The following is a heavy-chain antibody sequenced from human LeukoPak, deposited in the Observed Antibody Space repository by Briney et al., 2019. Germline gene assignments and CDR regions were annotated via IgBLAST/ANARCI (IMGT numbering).Heavy chain of an antibody. CDR1: GFTFSGSA. CDR2: ISYHGTNT. Sequence: GGSLRLSCAASGFTFSGSAMHWVRQAPGKGLEWVAVISYHGTNTYYADSVKGRFTISRDNSKNTLYLQMNSLRAGDTAVYYCARDYDRSGYYPDYWGQGTLVTVSS. D-gene: IGHD3-22*01. J-gene: IGHJ4*02. CDR3: ARDYDRSGYYPDY. V-gene: IGHV3-30-3*01.